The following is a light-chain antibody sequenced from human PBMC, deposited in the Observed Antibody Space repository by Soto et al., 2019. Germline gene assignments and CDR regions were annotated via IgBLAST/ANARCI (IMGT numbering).Light chain of an antibody. V-gene: IGKV3-15*01. Sequence: VMTQSPVNLSVSPGDRATLSCRASQCVSTHLAWYQQKPGQAPKLLIYAASTRVTGISARFSGSGSGTEFSLTITSLQSEDFGIYYCLQYNDWRVYTFGKGTKVNIK. CDR2: AAS. CDR3: LQYNDWRVYT. J-gene: IGKJ2*01. CDR1: QCVSTH.